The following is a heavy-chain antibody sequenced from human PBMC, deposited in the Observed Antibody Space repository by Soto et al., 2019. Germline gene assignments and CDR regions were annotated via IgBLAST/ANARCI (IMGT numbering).Heavy chain of an antibody. D-gene: IGHD1-20*01. CDR2: MNPNSGNT. V-gene: IGHV1-8*01. Sequence: ASVKVSCKASGYTFTSYDINWVRQATGQGLEWMGWMNPNSGNTGYAQKFQGRVTMTRNTSISTAYMELSSLRSEDTAVYYCATLRGYNWNDEYYFDYWGQGTLVTVSS. CDR1: GYTFTSYD. J-gene: IGHJ4*02. CDR3: ATLRGYNWNDEYYFDY.